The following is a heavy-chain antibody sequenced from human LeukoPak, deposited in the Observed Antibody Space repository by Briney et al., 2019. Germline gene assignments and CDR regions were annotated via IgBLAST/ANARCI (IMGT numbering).Heavy chain of an antibody. CDR2: ISSSSSYI. J-gene: IGHJ4*02. CDR1: GFTFSSYS. CDR3: ARVVSGSYPLFDY. V-gene: IGHV3-21*01. Sequence: GGSLRLSCAASGFTFSSYSMNWVRQAPGKGLEWVSSISSSSSYIYYADSVKGRFTISRDNAKNSLYLQMNSLRAEDTVVYYCARVVSGSYPLFDYWGQGTLVTVSS. D-gene: IGHD1-26*01.